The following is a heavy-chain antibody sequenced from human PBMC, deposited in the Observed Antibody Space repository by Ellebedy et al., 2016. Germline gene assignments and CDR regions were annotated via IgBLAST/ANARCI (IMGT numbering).Heavy chain of an antibody. CDR3: AKDQWERRRLGY. J-gene: IGHJ4*02. D-gene: IGHD1-26*01. Sequence: GESLKISXAASGFTFSSYSMNWVRQAPGKGLEWVSAISGSGGSTYYADSVKGRFTISRDNSKNTLYLQMNSLRAEDTAVYYCAKDQWERRRLGYWGQGTLVTVSS. V-gene: IGHV3-23*01. CDR2: ISGSGGST. CDR1: GFTFSSYS.